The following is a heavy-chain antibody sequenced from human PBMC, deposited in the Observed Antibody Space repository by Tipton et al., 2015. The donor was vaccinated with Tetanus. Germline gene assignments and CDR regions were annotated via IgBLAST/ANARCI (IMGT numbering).Heavy chain of an antibody. CDR1: GEALSNGDYY. CDR2: IYYSGST. CDR3: ARMGFTYGQVVY. D-gene: IGHD5-18*01. J-gene: IGHJ4*02. Sequence: GEALSNGDYYWSWIRQPPGKGLESIGYIYYSGSTYYNPPLKSRVTISADMSKNQFSLKLTSVTAADTATYYCARMGFTYGQVVYWGQGTLVTVAS. V-gene: IGHV4-30-4*01.